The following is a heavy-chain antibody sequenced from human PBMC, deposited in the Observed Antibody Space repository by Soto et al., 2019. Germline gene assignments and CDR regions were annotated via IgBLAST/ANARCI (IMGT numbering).Heavy chain of an antibody. Sequence: EVQLVESGGGLVQPGGSLRLSCVASGFTFSSYSMNWVRQAPGKGLEWVSYITSSSSTMYYADSVKGRFTISRDNAKNSLYLQKNSLRAEDTAVYYCARIMTTGTTLHYWGQGILVTVSS. CDR3: ARIMTTGTTLHY. CDR2: ITSSSSTM. CDR1: GFTFSSYS. V-gene: IGHV3-48*01. J-gene: IGHJ4*02. D-gene: IGHD4-17*01.